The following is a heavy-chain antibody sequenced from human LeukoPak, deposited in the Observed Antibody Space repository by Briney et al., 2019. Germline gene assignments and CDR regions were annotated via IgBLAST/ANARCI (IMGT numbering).Heavy chain of an antibody. D-gene: IGHD1-26*01. CDR2: IYSGGST. CDR1: GFTVSRNY. CDR3: ARVGSVGANFDP. Sequence: GGSLRLSCAASGFTVSRNYMTWVRQAPGKGLEWVSIIYSGGSTYYADSVKGRFTISRDNSKNTLYLQMNSLRAEDTAVYCCARVGSVGANFDPWGQGTLVTVSS. J-gene: IGHJ5*02. V-gene: IGHV3-53*01.